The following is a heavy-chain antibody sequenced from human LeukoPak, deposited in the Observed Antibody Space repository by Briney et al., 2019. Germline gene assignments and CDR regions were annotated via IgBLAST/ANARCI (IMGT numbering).Heavy chain of an antibody. J-gene: IGHJ3*02. CDR3: ARFDYEDAFDI. V-gene: IGHV1-8*02. CDR2: MNPNSGNT. CDR1: GGTFSSYA. D-gene: IGHD4-17*01. Sequence: SSVKVSCKASGGTFSSYAISWVRQAPGQGLEWMGWMNPNSGNTGYAQKFQGRVTMTRNTSISTAYMELSSLRSEGTAVYYCARFDYEDAFDIWGQGTMVTVSS.